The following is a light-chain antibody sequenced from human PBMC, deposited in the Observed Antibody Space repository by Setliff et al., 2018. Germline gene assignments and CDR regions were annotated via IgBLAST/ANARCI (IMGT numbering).Light chain of an antibody. J-gene: IGLJ1*01. Sequence: QSALTQPRSVSVSPGQSVTISCTGTSSDVGVYNYVSWYQHHTGKAPKLMIYDVTTRPSGVPDRFSGSKSGNTASLTISGLQADDEADYYGCSYAAIPPYVCGTGTKVTV. CDR1: SSDVGVYNY. V-gene: IGLV2-11*01. CDR3: CSYAAIPPYV. CDR2: DVT.